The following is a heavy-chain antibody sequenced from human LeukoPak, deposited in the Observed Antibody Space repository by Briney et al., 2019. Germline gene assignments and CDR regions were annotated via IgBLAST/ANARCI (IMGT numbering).Heavy chain of an antibody. D-gene: IGHD6-19*01. CDR2: ISWNSGSI. CDR3: AKVTPQLYSSGWFDY. Sequence: PGGSLRLSCAASGFTFSDYGMHWVRQAPGKGLEWVSGISWNSGSIGYADSVKGRFTISRDNAKNSLYLQMNSLRAEDTALYYCAKVTPQLYSSGWFDYWGQGTLVTVSS. CDR1: GFTFSDYG. V-gene: IGHV3-9*01. J-gene: IGHJ4*02.